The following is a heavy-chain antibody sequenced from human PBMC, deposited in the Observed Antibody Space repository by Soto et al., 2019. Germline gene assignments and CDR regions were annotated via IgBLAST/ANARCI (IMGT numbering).Heavy chain of an antibody. D-gene: IGHD2-15*01. J-gene: IGHJ6*03. CDR1: GFTFSNYW. V-gene: IGHV3-74*01. CDR3: ARGDCVGGSCYSLAGSFHYYMDV. Sequence: EVKLVESGGGLVQPGGSLRRSCAASGFTFSNYWMYWVRQAPGQGLVWVSRINSDGSVSRYADSVKGRLTISRDNVKNTLYLQLNSLRVEDTAVYYCARGDCVGGSCYSLAGSFHYYMDVWGKGTTVTVFS. CDR2: INSDGSVS.